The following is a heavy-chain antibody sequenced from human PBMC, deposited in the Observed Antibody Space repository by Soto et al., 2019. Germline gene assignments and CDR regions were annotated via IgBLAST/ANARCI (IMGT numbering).Heavy chain of an antibody. V-gene: IGHV3-64*01. D-gene: IGHD5-18*01. CDR3: ARDGRAMNDY. CDR2: ISSNGGTT. CDR1: GFTFSTYA. Sequence: EVQLVESGGGLVQPGGSLRLYCAASGFTFSTYAMQWVRQAPGKGLEFVSSISSNGGTTNYAYSVKGRFTISRDNSRDTLYLQMGSLRPEDMAVYYCARDGRAMNDYWGQGTLVTVSS. J-gene: IGHJ4*02.